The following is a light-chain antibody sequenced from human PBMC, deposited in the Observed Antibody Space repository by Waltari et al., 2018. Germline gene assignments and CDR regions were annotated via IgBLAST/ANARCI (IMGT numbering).Light chain of an antibody. Sequence: QEAGRSPGQLIYEDSKRPSGFSDRFSGSKSGTPATLTISGTQGMDEADYYCEAWDGSTPSDIFGAGTKVTVL. CDR2: EDS. J-gene: IGLJ1*01. CDR3: EAWDGSTPSDI. V-gene: IGLV3-1*01.